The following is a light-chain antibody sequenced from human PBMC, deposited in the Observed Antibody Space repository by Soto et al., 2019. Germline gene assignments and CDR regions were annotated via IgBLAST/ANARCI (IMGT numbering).Light chain of an antibody. CDR3: QQYNSYST. Sequence: DIQMTQSPSTLSASVGDRVTITCRASQTINSWLAWYKQKPGKAPKLLIYKASSLESGVPSRFSGSGSGTEFTLTISSLQPDDFATYYCQQYNSYSTFGQGTKVEIK. V-gene: IGKV1-5*03. CDR1: QTINSW. CDR2: KAS. J-gene: IGKJ1*01.